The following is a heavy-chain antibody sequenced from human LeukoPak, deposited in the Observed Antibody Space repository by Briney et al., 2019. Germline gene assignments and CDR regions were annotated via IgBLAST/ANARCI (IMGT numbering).Heavy chain of an antibody. CDR2: ISVYNANK. D-gene: IGHD6-19*01. CDR3: ARVHSAQWLVGFTFDY. CDR1: GYTFNSYG. Sequence: GASVRVSCKASGYTFNSYGITWVRQAPGQGLEWICCISVYNANKNYAQKFQGRVTMTTDTSTSTAYMEVRSLRSDDTAVYYCARVHSAQWLVGFTFDYWGQGTLVTVSS. V-gene: IGHV1-18*01. J-gene: IGHJ4*02.